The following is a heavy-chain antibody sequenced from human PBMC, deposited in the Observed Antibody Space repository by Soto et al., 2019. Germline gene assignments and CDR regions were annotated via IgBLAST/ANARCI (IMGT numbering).Heavy chain of an antibody. D-gene: IGHD3-3*01. J-gene: IGHJ4*02. CDR2: IYYTGST. V-gene: IGHV4-30-4*01. CDR3: ARDDGYYRLYDY. Sequence: QVRLQESGPGLVKPSQTLSLTCTVSGGSISSGDYFWSWVRQPPGKGLEWIGYIYYTGSTSYNQSPKSRITMSVDTSKNQFSLKVSSVTAADTAVYFCARDDGYYRLYDYWGQGTLVTVSS. CDR1: GGSISSGDYF.